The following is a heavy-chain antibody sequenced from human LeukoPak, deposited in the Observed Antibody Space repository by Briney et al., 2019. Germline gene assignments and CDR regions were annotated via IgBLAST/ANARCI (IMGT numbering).Heavy chain of an antibody. Sequence: VKVSCKASGYTFTSYYMHWVRQAPGQGLEWMGIINPSGGSTSYAQKFQGRVTMTRDTSTSTVYMELSSLRSEDTAVYYCARGIRQQLVRQVSYYYMDVWGKGTTVTVSS. D-gene: IGHD6-13*01. CDR1: GYTFTSYY. V-gene: IGHV1-46*01. J-gene: IGHJ6*03. CDR2: INPSGGST. CDR3: ARGIRQQLVRQVSYYYMDV.